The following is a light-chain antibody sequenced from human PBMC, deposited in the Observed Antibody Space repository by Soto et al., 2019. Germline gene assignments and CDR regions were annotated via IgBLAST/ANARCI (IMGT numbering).Light chain of an antibody. CDR2: DAS. V-gene: IGKV1-5*01. Sequence: GDRVTITCRASQSISSWLAWYQQKPGKAPKLLIYDASSLESGVPSRFSGSGSGTEFTLTISSLQPDDFATYYCQQYYNWPWTFGQGTKVDI. CDR1: QSISSW. CDR3: QQYYNWPWT. J-gene: IGKJ1*01.